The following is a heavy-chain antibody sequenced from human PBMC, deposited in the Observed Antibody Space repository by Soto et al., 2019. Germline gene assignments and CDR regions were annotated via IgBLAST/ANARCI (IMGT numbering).Heavy chain of an antibody. CDR2: IKEDGSEK. D-gene: IGHD3-16*02. CDR3: ARYRSLDP. Sequence: GGSLRLSCADSGFILRNYWMSWVRQAPGMGLQWVASIKEDGSEKYYVDPVKGRFTISRENAKNSLYLQMNGLRAEDTAVYYCARYRSLDPWGQGILVTVSS. CDR1: GFILRNYW. V-gene: IGHV3-7*03. J-gene: IGHJ5*02.